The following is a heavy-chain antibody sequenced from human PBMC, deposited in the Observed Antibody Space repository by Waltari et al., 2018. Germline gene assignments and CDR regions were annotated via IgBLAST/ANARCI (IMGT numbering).Heavy chain of an antibody. D-gene: IGHD3-10*01. CDR2: IYYSGST. V-gene: IGHV4-39*02. J-gene: IGHJ4*02. CDR1: GGSISSGSYY. Sequence: QLQLQESGPGLVKPSETLSLTCTVSGGSISSGSYYWGWIRQPPGQGLEWIGSIYYSGSTYYNPSLKSRVTISVDTSKNQFSLKLSSVTAADTAVYYCARERRGGFITMVRGVIIGWGQGTLVTVSS. CDR3: ARERRGGFITMVRGVIIG.